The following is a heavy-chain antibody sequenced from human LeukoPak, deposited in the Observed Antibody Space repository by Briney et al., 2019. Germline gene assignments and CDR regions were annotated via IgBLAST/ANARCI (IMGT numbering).Heavy chain of an antibody. CDR2: ISYDGSIK. Sequence: GGSLRLSCAASGFTFSSYGMHWVRQAPGKGLEWVAFISYDGSIKYYADSVKGRLSIARDNSKNMVYLEMNSLKTEDTAVYYCTREEFLEMATITAFDYWGQGTLVTVSS. CDR3: TREEFLEMATITAFDY. V-gene: IGHV3-30*03. D-gene: IGHD5-24*01. J-gene: IGHJ4*02. CDR1: GFTFSSYG.